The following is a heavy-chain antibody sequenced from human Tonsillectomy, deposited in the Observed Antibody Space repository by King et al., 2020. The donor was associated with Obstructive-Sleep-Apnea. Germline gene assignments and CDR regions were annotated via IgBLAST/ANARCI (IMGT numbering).Heavy chain of an antibody. V-gene: IGHV3-33*01. J-gene: IGHJ4*02. CDR2: IWYDGSNK. Sequence: VQLVESGGGVVQPGRSLRLSCAASGFTFSTYGMHWVRQAPGKGLEWVAVIWYDGSNKYYADSVKGRFTISRDNSKNTLYLQMNSLRAEDTAVFYCARRHFDYGDFYYFDYWGQGTRVTVSS. CDR3: ARRHFDYGDFYYFDY. D-gene: IGHD4-17*01. CDR1: GFTFSTYG.